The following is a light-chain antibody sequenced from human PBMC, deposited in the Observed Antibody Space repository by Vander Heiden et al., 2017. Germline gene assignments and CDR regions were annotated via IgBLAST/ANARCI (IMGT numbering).Light chain of an antibody. Sequence: EIVLTQSPGTLSLSPGERATLSCRASQSVSSSYLEWYQQKPGQAPRLFIYGASSRAPGIPDRFSSSGYGTDFTLTMSSLEHEDFAVYYCQQYCSCHTFGHGTKVDIK. V-gene: IGKV3-20*01. CDR2: GAS. CDR1: QSVSSSY. J-gene: IGKJ3*01. CDR3: QQYCSCHT.